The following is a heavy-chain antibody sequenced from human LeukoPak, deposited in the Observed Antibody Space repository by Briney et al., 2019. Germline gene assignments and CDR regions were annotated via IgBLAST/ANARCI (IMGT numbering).Heavy chain of an antibody. V-gene: IGHV3-48*01. CDR1: GFTFSTNS. CDR3: ARELGYCSGGRCYNMRFDP. J-gene: IGHJ5*02. Sequence: GGSLRLSCSASGFTFSTNSMNWVRQAPGKGLEWVSYISSSSGSIYYADSVKGRFTISRDNAKNSLYLQMNSLRAEDTAVYHCARELGYCSGGRCYNMRFDPWGQGTQVAVSS. CDR2: ISSSSGSI. D-gene: IGHD2-15*01.